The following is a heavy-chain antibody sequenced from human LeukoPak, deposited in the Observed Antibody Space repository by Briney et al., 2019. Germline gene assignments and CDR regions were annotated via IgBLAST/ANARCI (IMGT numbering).Heavy chain of an antibody. J-gene: IGHJ6*02. CDR3: ARDRLQGYYYGMDV. CDR1: GFTFSNNG. V-gene: IGHV3-30*03. D-gene: IGHD2-15*01. Sequence: GGSLRLSCAASGFTFSNNGMHWGRQAPGKGLEWLAVISNDGINIYYGDSVKGRFTISRDDPKNTLYLEMNSLKPEDTAVYYCARDRLQGYYYGMDVWGQGTTVTASS. CDR2: ISNDGINI.